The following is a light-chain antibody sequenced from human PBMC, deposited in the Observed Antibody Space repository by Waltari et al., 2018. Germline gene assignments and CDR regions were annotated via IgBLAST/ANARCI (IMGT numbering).Light chain of an antibody. V-gene: IGLV3-21*01. Sequence: SYVLTPPPSVSMAPGETARITCGGNNIESKSVHWYRQRPGQAPVVVISYDNDRAAGIPERFSGSNSGNTATLTISRVEAGDEADYYCQVWDANTDPGVFGTGTEVTVL. CDR3: QVWDANTDPGV. CDR2: YDN. J-gene: IGLJ1*01. CDR1: NIESKS.